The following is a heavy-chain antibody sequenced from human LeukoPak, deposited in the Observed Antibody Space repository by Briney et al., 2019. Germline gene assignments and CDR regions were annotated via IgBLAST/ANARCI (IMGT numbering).Heavy chain of an antibody. CDR2: INPRDNNA. CDR3: ARDPMNSNWFSDNWFDP. CDR1: GYTFTNFY. J-gene: IGHJ5*02. V-gene: IGHV1-46*01. Sequence: ASVKVSCKTSGYTFTNFYIHWVRQAPGQGLEWMGKINPRDNNARYAQKFQGRVAMTRDTSTSTVYMELSSLTSDDTAVYYCARDPMNSNWFSDNWFDPGAREPWSPSPQ. D-gene: IGHD3-10*01.